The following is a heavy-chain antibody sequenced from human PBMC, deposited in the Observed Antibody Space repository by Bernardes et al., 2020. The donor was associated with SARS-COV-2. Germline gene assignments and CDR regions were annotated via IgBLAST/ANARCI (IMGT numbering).Heavy chain of an antibody. CDR3: AGGKDETVMVVVIAWQMSYLDY. Sequence: SETLSLTCSVSGGSFSNYHWNWIRLSPGKGLEWIGQINHRGRTNYKSSLRDRVSISIDNSKSQFSLHLRSVTAADTGVYYCAGGKDETVMVVVIAWQMSYLDYWGQGTLVTVAS. CDR1: GGSFSNYH. CDR2: INHRGRT. J-gene: IGHJ4*02. D-gene: IGHD2-21*01. V-gene: IGHV4-34*01.